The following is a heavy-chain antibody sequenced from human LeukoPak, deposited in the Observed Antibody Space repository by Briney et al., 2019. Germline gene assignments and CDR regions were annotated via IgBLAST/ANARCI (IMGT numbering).Heavy chain of an antibody. V-gene: IGHV1-18*01. CDR2: ISAYNGNT. D-gene: IGHD3-22*01. J-gene: IGHJ4*02. CDR3: ARDPPSYYYDSSGYYSLYYFDY. CDR1: GYTFTSYG. Sequence: ASGKVSCKASGYTFTSYGISWVRQAPGQGLEWMGWISAYNGNTNYAQKLQGRVTMTTDTSTTTAYMELRSLRSDDTAVYYCARDPPSYYYDSSGYYSLYYFDYWGQGTLVTVSS.